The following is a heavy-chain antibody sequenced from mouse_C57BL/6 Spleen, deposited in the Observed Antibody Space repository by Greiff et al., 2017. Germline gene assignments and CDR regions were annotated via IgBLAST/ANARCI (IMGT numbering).Heavy chain of an antibody. J-gene: IGHJ2*01. Sequence: QVQLKQSGAELVRPGASVTLSCKASGYTFTDYEMHWVKQTPVHGLEWIGAIDPETGGTAYNQKFKGKAILTADKSSSTAYMELRSLTSEDSAVYYCTRGLGSPDYWGQGTTLTVS. D-gene: IGHD2-2*01. CDR2: IDPETGGT. CDR3: TRGLGSPDY. V-gene: IGHV1-15*01. CDR1: GYTFTDYE.